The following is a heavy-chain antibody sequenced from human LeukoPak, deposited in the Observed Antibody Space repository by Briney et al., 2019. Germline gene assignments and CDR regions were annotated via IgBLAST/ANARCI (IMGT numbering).Heavy chain of an antibody. J-gene: IGHJ4*02. Sequence: GSLRLSCAASGFTFSGYSMNWVRQAPGKGLEWVSYISSSSSTIYYADSVKGRFTISRDNAKNMLFLEVNSLRVEDTAIYYCAREITMTGLDYWGQGTLVTVSS. CDR3: AREITMTGLDY. V-gene: IGHV3-48*01. D-gene: IGHD3-22*01. CDR1: GFTFSGYS. CDR2: ISSSSSTI.